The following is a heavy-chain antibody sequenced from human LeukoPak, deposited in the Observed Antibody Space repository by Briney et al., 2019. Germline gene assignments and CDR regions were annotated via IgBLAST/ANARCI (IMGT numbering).Heavy chain of an antibody. Sequence: SETLSLTCTVSGGSIGSYYWSWIRQPPGKGLEWIGYIYYSGSTNYNPSLKSRVTISVDTSKNQFSLKLSSVTAADTAVYYCARGSRGMFDYWGQGTLVTVSS. V-gene: IGHV4-59*01. CDR3: ARGSRGMFDY. J-gene: IGHJ4*02. CDR2: IYYSGST. D-gene: IGHD3-16*01. CDR1: GGSIGSYY.